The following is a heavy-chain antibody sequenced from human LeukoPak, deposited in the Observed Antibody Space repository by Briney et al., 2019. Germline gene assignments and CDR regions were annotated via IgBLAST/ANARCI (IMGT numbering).Heavy chain of an antibody. CDR1: AFIFHDHG. J-gene: IGHJ4*02. V-gene: IGHV3-20*04. CDR3: VSGDMNGWYFDR. CDR2: INWDGTST. D-gene: IGHD6-19*01. Sequence: PGGSLRLSCAASAFIFHDHGMSWVRQGPGKGLEWVSGINWDGTSTGYADSVKGRFTISRDNAKNSLYLQMNSLRVEDTALYYCVSGDMNGWYFDRWGQGTLVTVSS.